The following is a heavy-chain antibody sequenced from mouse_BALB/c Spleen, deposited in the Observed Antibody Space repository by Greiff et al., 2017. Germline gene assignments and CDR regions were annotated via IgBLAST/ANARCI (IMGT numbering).Heavy chain of an antibody. V-gene: IGHV5-6-5*01. D-gene: IGHD1-1*01. Sequence: EVQLVESGGGLVKPGGSLKLSCAASGFTFSSYAMSWVRQTPEQRLEWVASISSGGSTYYPDSVKGRFTISRDNARNILYLQMSSLRSEDTAMYYCARSITTVPWFAYWGQGTLVTVSA. CDR2: ISSGGST. CDR1: GFTFSSYA. J-gene: IGHJ3*01. CDR3: ARSITTVPWFAY.